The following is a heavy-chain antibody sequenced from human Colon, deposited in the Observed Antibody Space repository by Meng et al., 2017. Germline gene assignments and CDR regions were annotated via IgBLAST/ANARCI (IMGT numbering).Heavy chain of an antibody. CDR3: AKIHLGDSGLDY. J-gene: IGHJ4*02. D-gene: IGHD6-19*01. Sequence: QGQLVPSGAEVKKPGASETVSCKASGYSLSGYYMHWVRPVPGQGLEWMGRINADSGGTNYAEKFQGRVTLTRDTSINTAYMEVTSLRSDDTAVYYCAKIHLGDSGLDYWGQGTLVTVSS. CDR2: INADSGGT. CDR1: GYSLSGYY. V-gene: IGHV1-2*06.